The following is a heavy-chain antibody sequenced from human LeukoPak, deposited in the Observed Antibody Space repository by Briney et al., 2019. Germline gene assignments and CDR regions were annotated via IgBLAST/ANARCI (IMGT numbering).Heavy chain of an antibody. J-gene: IGHJ4*02. Sequence: SGGSLRLSCAASGFTFDDYAMHWVRQAPGKGLEWVSGISWNSGSIGYADSVKGRFTISRDNSKNTLYLQMNSLRAEDTAVYYCAKRGQWLVPFDYWGQGTLVTVSS. CDR2: ISWNSGSI. CDR3: AKRGQWLVPFDY. D-gene: IGHD6-19*01. V-gene: IGHV3-9*01. CDR1: GFTFDDYA.